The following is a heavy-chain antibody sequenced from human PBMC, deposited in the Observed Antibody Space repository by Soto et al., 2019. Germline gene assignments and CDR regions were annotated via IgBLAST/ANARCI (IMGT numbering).Heavy chain of an antibody. CDR3: ARDRVGYCSGGSCYSVGEVYYGMDV. J-gene: IGHJ6*02. D-gene: IGHD2-15*01. CDR1: GFTFSSYS. V-gene: IGHV3-21*01. CDR2: ISSSSSYI. Sequence: GGSLRLSCAASGFTFSSYSMNWVRQAPGKGLEWVSSISSSSSYIYYADSVKGRFTISRDNAKNSRYLQMNSLRAEDTAVYYCARDRVGYCSGGSCYSVGEVYYGMDVWGQGTTVTVSS.